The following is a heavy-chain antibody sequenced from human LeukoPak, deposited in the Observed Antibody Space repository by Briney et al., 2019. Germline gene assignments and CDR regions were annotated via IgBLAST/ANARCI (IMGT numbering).Heavy chain of an antibody. J-gene: IGHJ5*02. V-gene: IGHV4-4*07. CDR1: GGSISSYY. D-gene: IGHD2-15*01. Sequence: SETLSLTCTVSGGSISSYYWSWIRQPAGKGLEWIGRIYTSGSTNYNPSLKSRVTMSVDTSKNQFSLKLSSVTAADTAVYYCARGTYCSGGGCYANWFEPWGQGTLVTVSS. CDR2: IYTSGST. CDR3: ARGTYCSGGGCYANWFEP.